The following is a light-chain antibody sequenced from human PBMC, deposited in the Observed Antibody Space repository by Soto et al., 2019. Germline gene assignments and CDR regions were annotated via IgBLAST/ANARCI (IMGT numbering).Light chain of an antibody. CDR1: SSDVGGYNY. CDR3: QVWDSSSDHPWV. CDR2: DVN. V-gene: IGLV2-14*01. Sequence: QSALTQPASVSGSPGQSITISCTGTSSDVGGYNYVSWYQQHPGKAPKLMIYDVNNRPSGVSNRFSGSKSGNTASLTISRVEAGDEADYYCQVWDSSSDHPWVFGGGTKLTVL. J-gene: IGLJ3*02.